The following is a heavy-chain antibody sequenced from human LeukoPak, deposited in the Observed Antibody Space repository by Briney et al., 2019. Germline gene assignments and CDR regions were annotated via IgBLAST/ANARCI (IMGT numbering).Heavy chain of an antibody. CDR1: GGSISSYY. CDR2: IYYSGST. D-gene: IGHD6-13*01. V-gene: IGHV4-59*12. CDR3: ARVDRQSWPFDY. Sequence: PSETLSLTCTVSGGSISSYYWSWIRQPPGKGLEWIGYIYYSGSTYYNPSLKSRVTISVDTSKNQFSLKLSSVTAADTAVYYCARVDRQSWPFDYWGQGTLVTVSS. J-gene: IGHJ4*02.